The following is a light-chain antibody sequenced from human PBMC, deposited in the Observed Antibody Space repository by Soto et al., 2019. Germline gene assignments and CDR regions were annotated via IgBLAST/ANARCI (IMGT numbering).Light chain of an antibody. Sequence: IHTTHSPSTLSASLGDRVAITGRASQSISSWLAWYQQKPGKAPKLLIYKASSLESGVPSRFSGSGSGTEFTLTISSLQPDDFATYYCQQYNSYWTFGQGTKVDIK. V-gene: IGKV1-5*03. J-gene: IGKJ1*01. CDR1: QSISSW. CDR3: QQYNSYWT. CDR2: KAS.